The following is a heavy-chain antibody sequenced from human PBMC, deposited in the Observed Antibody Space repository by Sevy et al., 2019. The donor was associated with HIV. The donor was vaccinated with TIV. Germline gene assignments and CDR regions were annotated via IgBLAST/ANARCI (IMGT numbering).Heavy chain of an antibody. CDR1: GFTFSRYW. D-gene: IGHD1-26*01. V-gene: IGHV3-7*03. Sequence: GGSLRLSCEASGFTFSRYWMSWVRQAPGKGLEWVANIKGGGSEKYYVDSVKGRFTISRDNAKNSLFLQMNSLRAEDTAVYYCARDCNSPRCLWGMDVWGQGTTVTVSS. J-gene: IGHJ6*02. CDR3: ARDCNSPRCLWGMDV. CDR2: IKGGGSEK.